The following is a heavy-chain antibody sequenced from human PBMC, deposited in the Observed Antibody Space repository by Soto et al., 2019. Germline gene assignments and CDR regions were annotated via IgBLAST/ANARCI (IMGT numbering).Heavy chain of an antibody. Sequence: QVQLLQSGADVKKPGASVKISCETSGYTFTSYYLHWVRQAPGQGLEWMGIINPSGGGTRYSQKFQGRLTMTRDTSTSTVYMDLRSLSSEDTSVYYCGRQPSMVRGVIDYWGQGTLVTVSS. CDR1: GYTFTSYY. V-gene: IGHV1-46*01. CDR2: INPSGGGT. CDR3: GRQPSMVRGVIDY. D-gene: IGHD3-10*01. J-gene: IGHJ4*02.